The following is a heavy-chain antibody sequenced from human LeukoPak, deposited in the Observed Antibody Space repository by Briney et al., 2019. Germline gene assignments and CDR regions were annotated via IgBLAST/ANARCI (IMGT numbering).Heavy chain of an antibody. D-gene: IGHD3-16*01. CDR2: VSSSGSTK. CDR1: GFTFSSYR. Sequence: GGSLRLSWAAPGFTFSSYRKNWGSQAPGKGLEWVSYVSSSGSTKYYADSVKGRFTISRDNARNSLYLQMNSLRDEDTAVYYCARVEGAPPYSDYWGQGTLVTVSS. CDR3: ARVEGAPPYSDY. J-gene: IGHJ4*02. V-gene: IGHV3-48*02.